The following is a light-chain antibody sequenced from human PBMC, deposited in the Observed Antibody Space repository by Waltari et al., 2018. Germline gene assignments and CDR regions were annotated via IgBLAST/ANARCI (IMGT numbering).Light chain of an antibody. CDR1: QSVSSNY. J-gene: IGKJ2*01. Sequence: DIVLTQSPGTLSLSPGETATLSCRASQSVSSNYFAGYQQKPGQAPSLLIYAASSRATGVPDRISGSGSGTDFTLTLSRLEPEDFAVYYCQQHGTSPYTFGQGTKLQIK. CDR2: AAS. V-gene: IGKV3-20*01. CDR3: QQHGTSPYT.